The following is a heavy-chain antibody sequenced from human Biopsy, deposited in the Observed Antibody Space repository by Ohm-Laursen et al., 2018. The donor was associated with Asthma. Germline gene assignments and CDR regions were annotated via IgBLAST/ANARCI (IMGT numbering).Heavy chain of an antibody. Sequence: SLRLSCAASGFAVSSDHMFWVRQAPGKGLEWVSVIYSGGTSHTADSVRGRFTISRDYSKNTLYLQMHSLRAEDTAVYYCARGDSSNWSHYYFDCWGQGTLVTVSS. D-gene: IGHD3-22*01. V-gene: IGHV3-53*01. CDR2: IYSGGTS. J-gene: IGHJ4*02. CDR3: ARGDSSNWSHYYFDC. CDR1: GFAVSSDH.